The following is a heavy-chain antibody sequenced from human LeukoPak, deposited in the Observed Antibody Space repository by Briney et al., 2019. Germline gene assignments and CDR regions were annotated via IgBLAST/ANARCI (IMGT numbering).Heavy chain of an antibody. J-gene: IGHJ4*02. V-gene: IGHV3-74*01. CDR1: GFTFSSYW. Sequence: GGSLRLSCAASGFTFSSYWMHWVRQAPGKGLVWVSRINSDGSSTSYADSVKGRFTISRDNAKNTLYLQMNSLRVEDTAVYYCARAYTNGPFYFDYWGQGVLVTVSP. D-gene: IGHD2-8*01. CDR2: INSDGSST. CDR3: ARAYTNGPFYFDY.